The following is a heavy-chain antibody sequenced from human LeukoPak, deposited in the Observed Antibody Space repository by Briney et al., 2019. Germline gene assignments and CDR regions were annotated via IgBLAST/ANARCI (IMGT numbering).Heavy chain of an antibody. CDR1: GFTFSNAW. D-gene: IGHD3-10*01. V-gene: IGHV3-53*01. J-gene: IGHJ4*02. Sequence: GGSLRLSCAASGFTFSNAWMSWVRQAPGKGLEWVSVIYSGGSTYYADSVKGRFTISRDNSKNTLYLQMNSLRAEDTAVYYCRITMVRGVISYFDYWGQGTLVTVSS. CDR3: RITMVRGVISYFDY. CDR2: IYSGGST.